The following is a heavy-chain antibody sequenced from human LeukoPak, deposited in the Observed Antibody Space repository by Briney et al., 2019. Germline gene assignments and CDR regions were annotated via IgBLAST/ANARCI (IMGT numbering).Heavy chain of an antibody. J-gene: IGHJ4*02. V-gene: IGHV3-7*01. CDR3: ARHPPATFDY. CDR1: GFIFSTYL. CDR2: IKQDGSEK. Sequence: GGSLRLSCAASGFIFSTYLMTWVRQAPGKGLEWVANIKQDGSEKYYVDSVKGRFTISRDNAKDSLYLQMNGLRTEDTAVYYCARHPPATFDYWGQGTLVTVSS.